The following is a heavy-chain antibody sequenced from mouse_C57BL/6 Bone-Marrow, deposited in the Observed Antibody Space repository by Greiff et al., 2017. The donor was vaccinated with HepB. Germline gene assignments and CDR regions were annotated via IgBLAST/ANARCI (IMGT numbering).Heavy chain of an antibody. CDR3: ARKLRLPSYYAMDY. Sequence: VQLVESGAELARPGASVKLSCKASGYTFTSYGISWVKQRTGQGLEWIGEIYPRSGNTYYNEKFKGKATLTADKSSSTAYMELRSLTSEDSAVYFCARKLRLPSYYAMDYWGQGTSVTVSS. J-gene: IGHJ4*01. CDR1: GYTFTSYG. CDR2: IYPRSGNT. V-gene: IGHV1-81*01. D-gene: IGHD3-2*02.